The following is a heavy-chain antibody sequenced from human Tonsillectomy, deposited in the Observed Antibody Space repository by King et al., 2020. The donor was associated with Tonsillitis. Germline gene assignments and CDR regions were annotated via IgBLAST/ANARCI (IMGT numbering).Heavy chain of an antibody. CDR2: ISSNGGST. V-gene: IGHV3-64D*06. CDR1: GFTFSSYA. J-gene: IGHJ2*01. CDR3: VKRQPRVLRWLHQPGYFDL. Sequence: VQLVESGGGLVQPGGSLRLSCSASGFTFSSYAMHWVRQAPGKGLEYVSAISSNGGSTYYADSVKGRFTISRDNSKNTLYLQMSSLRAEDTAVYYCVKRQPRVLRWLHQPGYFDLWGRGTLVTVSS. D-gene: IGHD5-24*01.